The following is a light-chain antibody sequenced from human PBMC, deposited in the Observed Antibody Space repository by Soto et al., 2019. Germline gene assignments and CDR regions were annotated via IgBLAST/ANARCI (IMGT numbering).Light chain of an antibody. CDR1: QSIRSY. J-gene: IGKJ2*01. CDR2: AIS. Sequence: EIQMTQSPSTLSASVGDRITITCRASQSIRSYLNWYQQKPGKAPKLRIHAISTLASGIPSRFSGSGSGTEFTLTIDSLQPDDFETDDCQQTYMTPYTFGQGTRLEIK. V-gene: IGKV1-39*01. CDR3: QQTYMTPYT.